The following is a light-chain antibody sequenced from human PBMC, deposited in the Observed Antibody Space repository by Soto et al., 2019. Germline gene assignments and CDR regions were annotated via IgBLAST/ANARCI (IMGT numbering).Light chain of an antibody. V-gene: IGKV1-5*03. CDR1: QSISSW. J-gene: IGKJ3*01. Sequence: DIQMTQSPCTLSASVGDRVTITCRASQSISSWLAWYQQKPGKAPKLLIYKASSLESGVPSRFSGSGSGTEFTLTISSLQPDDFATYYCQQYNSYPITFGPGTKVDIK. CDR3: QQYNSYPIT. CDR2: KAS.